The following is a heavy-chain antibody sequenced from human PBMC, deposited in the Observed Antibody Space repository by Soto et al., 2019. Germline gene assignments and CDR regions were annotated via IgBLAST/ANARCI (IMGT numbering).Heavy chain of an antibody. D-gene: IGHD6-19*01. CDR1: GFNFKKFA. V-gene: IGHV3-23*01. CDR3: AKADGEQWLLPHLDK. CDR2: ISCCGGST. Sequence: EVQLLESGGGVVQPGGSLRLSCVASGFNFKKFAMSWVRQAPGEGLEWVSGISCCGGSTSYADSVKGRFSIARDDSTNTLSLLMNNLRVEDTAQYYSAKADGEQWLLPHLDKWGQGTLVTVS. J-gene: IGHJ4*02.